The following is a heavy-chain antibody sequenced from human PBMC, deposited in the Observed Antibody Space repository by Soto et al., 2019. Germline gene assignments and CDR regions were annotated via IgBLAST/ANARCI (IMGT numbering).Heavy chain of an antibody. D-gene: IGHD3-22*01. CDR3: TTALPQYYYDSSGYYYWYFDL. J-gene: IGHJ2*01. V-gene: IGHV3-15*01. Sequence: PGGSLRLSCAASGFTFSNAWMSWVRQAPGKGLEWVGRIKSKTDGGTTDYAAPVKGRFTISRDDSKNTLYLQMNSLKTEDTAVYYCTTALPQYYYDSSGYYYWYFDLWGRGTLVTVSS. CDR2: IKSKTDGGTT. CDR1: GFTFSNAW.